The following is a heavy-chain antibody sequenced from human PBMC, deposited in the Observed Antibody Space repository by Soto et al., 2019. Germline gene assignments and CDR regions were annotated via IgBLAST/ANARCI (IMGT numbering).Heavy chain of an antibody. D-gene: IGHD2-15*01. CDR1: RVSCSGYD. CDR3: ARGRANIVVVVAATQSYSMDA. Sequence: SETRSLTGAVYRVSCSGYDLSRLRLPPGKGLEWIGEINHSGITNYNQSLKSRVTISVDTSKNQFSLKLSSVTAADTAVYYCARGRANIVVVVAATQSYSMDAWGKGTTVT. J-gene: IGHJ6*03. V-gene: IGHV4-34*01. CDR2: INHSGIT.